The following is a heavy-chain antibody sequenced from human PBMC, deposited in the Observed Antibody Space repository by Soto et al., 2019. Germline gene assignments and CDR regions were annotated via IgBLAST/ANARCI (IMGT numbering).Heavy chain of an antibody. CDR3: ARDRDTIFRGYYYTMDV. CDR1: GFTFRSYA. V-gene: IGHV3-30-3*01. Sequence: QVQLVESGGGVVQPGRSLRLSCAASGFTFRSYAMHWVRQLPGKGLEWVAVISYDESNKYYVDSVKGRFTISRDNSKKTVYLQVNSLRAEDTAVYYCARDRDTIFRGYYYTMDVWGQGTTVTVSS. J-gene: IGHJ6*02. CDR2: ISYDESNK. D-gene: IGHD3-3*01.